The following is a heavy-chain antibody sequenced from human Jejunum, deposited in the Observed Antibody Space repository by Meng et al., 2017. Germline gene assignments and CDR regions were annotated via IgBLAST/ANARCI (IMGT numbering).Heavy chain of an antibody. CDR3: ARDRPTPDFLAVAGTFDY. J-gene: IGHJ4*02. Sequence: QVQLQESGPGLVKPPQSLSLTCTVSVGSVSSAGYYWSWIRQLPGKGLEWIGYIYYSGTAYYNPSLKSRATISLDTSENQFSLKLSFVLAADTAVYYCARDRPTPDFLAVAGTFDYWGQGILVTVSS. CDR1: VGSVSSAGYY. V-gene: IGHV4-31*03. D-gene: IGHD6-19*01. CDR2: IYYSGTA.